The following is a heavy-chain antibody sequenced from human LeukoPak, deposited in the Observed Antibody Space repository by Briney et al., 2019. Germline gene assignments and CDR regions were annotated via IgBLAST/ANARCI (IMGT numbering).Heavy chain of an antibody. CDR3: ARRGVRGVIALDY. Sequence: SETLSLTCAVSGDSISSSYWWSWVRHPPGKGLEWIGDIYHTGSTNYNPSLKSRVTISVDTSKNQFSLKLSSVTAVDTAVYYCARRGVRGVIALDYWGQGTLVTVSS. CDR2: IYHTGST. J-gene: IGHJ4*02. V-gene: IGHV4-4*02. D-gene: IGHD3-10*01. CDR1: GDSISSSYW.